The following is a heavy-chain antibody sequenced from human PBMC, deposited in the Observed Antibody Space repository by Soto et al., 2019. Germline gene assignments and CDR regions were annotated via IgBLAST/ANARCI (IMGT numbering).Heavy chain of an antibody. CDR3: ARQLAYCGGDCYTEPIDY. D-gene: IGHD2-21*02. CDR1: GYTFTKYY. CDR2: INPNTGGT. V-gene: IGHV1-2*06. Sequence: ASVKVSCKASGYTFTKYYVLWVRQAPGQGLEWVGRINPNTGGTNYAQKFQDRVTMTRDTSITTAYMELSRLRSDDTAVYYCARQLAYCGGDCYTEPIDYWGQGTQVTVYS. J-gene: IGHJ4*02.